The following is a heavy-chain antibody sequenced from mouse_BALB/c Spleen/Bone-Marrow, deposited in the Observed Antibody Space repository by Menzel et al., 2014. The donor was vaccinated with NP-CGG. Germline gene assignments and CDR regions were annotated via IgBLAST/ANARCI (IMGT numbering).Heavy chain of an antibody. CDR1: GYTFTSYY. CDR3: TRQGTGTFAY. D-gene: IGHD4-1*01. V-gene: IGHV1-53*01. CDR2: INPSNGGT. J-gene: IGHJ3*01. Sequence: QVQLQQSGTELVKPEASVKLSCKASGYTFTSYYIYWVKQRPGQGLEWIGEINPSNGGTNFNEKFKSKATLTVDKSSSTAYMQLSSLTSEDSAVYYCTRQGTGTFAYWGQGTLVTVSA.